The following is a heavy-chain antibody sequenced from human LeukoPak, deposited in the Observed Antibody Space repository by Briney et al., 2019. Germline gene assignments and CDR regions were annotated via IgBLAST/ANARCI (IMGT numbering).Heavy chain of an antibody. J-gene: IGHJ4*02. V-gene: IGHV4-34*01. CDR1: GFTFSSYS. Sequence: GSLRLSCAASGFTFSSYSMNWIRQPPGKGLEGIGEVSHSGAITYSPSLKSRVTMSVDTSKSQLSLKLRSVTAADTAVYYCARDSGYGDSTFDYWGQGTLVTVSS. D-gene: IGHD4-17*01. CDR3: ARDSGYGDSTFDY. CDR2: VSHSGAI.